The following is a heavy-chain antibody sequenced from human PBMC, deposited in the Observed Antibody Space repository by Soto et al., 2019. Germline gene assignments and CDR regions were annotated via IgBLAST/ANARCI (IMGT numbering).Heavy chain of an antibody. V-gene: IGHV1-8*01. CDR1: GYTFTSYD. CDR2: MNPNSGNT. D-gene: IGHD6-13*01. CDR3: ACPKYSISWYSMDFQH. J-gene: IGHJ1*01. Sequence: QVQLVQSGAEVKKPGASVKVSCKASGYTFTSYDINWVRQATGQGLEWMGWMNPNSGNTGYAQKFQGRVTMTRNTSISTAYMELSSLRSEDTAVYYCACPKYSISWYSMDFQHWGQGTLVTVSS.